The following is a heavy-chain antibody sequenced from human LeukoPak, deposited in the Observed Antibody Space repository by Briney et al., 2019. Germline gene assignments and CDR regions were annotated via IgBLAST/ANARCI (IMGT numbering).Heavy chain of an antibody. J-gene: IGHJ3*02. CDR3: TRSSSVTMVRDADKFDI. D-gene: IGHD3-10*01. CDR2: IDPSGERA. CDR1: GYTFTTYY. V-gene: IGHV1-46*01. Sequence: GTSVKISCKASGYTFTTYYIHWVRQAPGQGLEWMGIIDPSGERASYARKFRGRVTMTRDAFTSTVYVELNSLRSEDTAMYYCTRSSSVTMVRDADKFDICGQGTTVTVSS.